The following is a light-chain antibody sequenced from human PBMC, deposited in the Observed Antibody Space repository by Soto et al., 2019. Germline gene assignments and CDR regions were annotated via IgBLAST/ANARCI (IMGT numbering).Light chain of an antibody. CDR1: QAIRNE. V-gene: IGKV1-6*01. CDR2: AAS. J-gene: IGKJ1*01. Sequence: IPLTQSPSALSASVGDRVTITCRASQAIRNELGWYQHKPGRAPNLLVSAASTLQSGVPSRFSGSGSGSDYTLTISSLQPEDFAPYYCLHAYSYPRPFGQGTKVAI. CDR3: LHAYSYPRP.